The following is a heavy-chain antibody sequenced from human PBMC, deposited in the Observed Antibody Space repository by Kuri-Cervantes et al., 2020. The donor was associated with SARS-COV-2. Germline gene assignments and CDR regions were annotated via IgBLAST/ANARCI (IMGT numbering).Heavy chain of an antibody. CDR1: GFTLGGSG. D-gene: IGHD6-13*01. J-gene: IGHJ4*02. V-gene: IGHV3-73*01. CDR2: IRGKSYSYET. Sequence: GESLKISCAASGFTLGGSGVHWVRQAPGKGLEWVGRIRGKSYSYETVYAASVKGRFTISRDDLKNMVYLQMNSLKTEDAAVYYCAGWRGPYSSRHYWGQGTLVTVSS. CDR3: AGWRGPYSSRHY.